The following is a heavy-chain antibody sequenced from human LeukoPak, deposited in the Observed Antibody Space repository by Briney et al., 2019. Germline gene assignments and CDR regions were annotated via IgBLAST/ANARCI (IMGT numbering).Heavy chain of an antibody. V-gene: IGHV3-49*03. J-gene: IGHJ6*03. D-gene: IGHD6-6*01. CDR1: GFTFGDYA. Sequence: GGSLRLSCTASGFTFGDYAMSWFRQAPGKGLEWVGFIRSKAYGGTTEYAASVKGRFTISRDDSKSIAYLQMNSLKTEDTAVYYCTLYSSSSENYYYYYYMDVWGKGTTVTVSS. CDR2: IRSKAYGGTT. CDR3: TLYSSSSENYYYYYYMDV.